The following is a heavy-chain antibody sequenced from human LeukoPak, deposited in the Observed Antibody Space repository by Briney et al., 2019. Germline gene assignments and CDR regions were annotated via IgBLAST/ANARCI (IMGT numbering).Heavy chain of an antibody. D-gene: IGHD3-10*02. Sequence: GGSLRLSCAASGFTFSSYEMNWVRQAPGKWLEWVSYISSSGSTIYYADSAKGRFTISRDNAKNSLYLQMNSLRAEDTAVYYCAELGITMIGGVWGKGTTVTISS. CDR3: AELGITMIGGV. CDR1: GFTFSSYE. J-gene: IGHJ6*04. CDR2: ISSSGSTI. V-gene: IGHV3-48*03.